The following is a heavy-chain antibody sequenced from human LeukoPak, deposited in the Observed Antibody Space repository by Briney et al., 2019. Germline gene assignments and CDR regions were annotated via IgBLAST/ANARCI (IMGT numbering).Heavy chain of an antibody. V-gene: IGHV1-24*01. D-gene: IGHD4-11*01. CDR3: ARSPYDYINWFDP. Sequence: GASVKVSCKVSGYTLTELSMHWVRQAPGKGLEWMGGFDPEDGETIYAQKFQGRVTMTEDKSTSTAYMELSSLRSEDTAVYYCARSPYDYINWFDPWGQGTLVTVSS. CDR1: GYTLTELS. J-gene: IGHJ5*02. CDR2: FDPEDGET.